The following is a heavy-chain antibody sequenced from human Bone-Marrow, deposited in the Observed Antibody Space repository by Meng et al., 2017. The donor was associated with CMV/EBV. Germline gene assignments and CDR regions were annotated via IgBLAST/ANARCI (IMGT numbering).Heavy chain of an antibody. CDR2: ISSSSSYI. CDR1: GFTFSSYS. CDR3: AKDQATGPPYFHYGMDV. V-gene: IGHV3-21*04. J-gene: IGHJ6*02. Sequence: GESLKISCAASGFTFSSYSMNWVRQAPGKGLEWVSSISSSSSYIYYADSVKGRFTISRDNAKNSLYLQMNNLRPEDTALYFCAKDQATGPPYFHYGMDVWGHGTTVTVSS.